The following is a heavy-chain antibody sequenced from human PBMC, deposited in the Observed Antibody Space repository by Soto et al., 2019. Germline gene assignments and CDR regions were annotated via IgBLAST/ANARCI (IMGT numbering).Heavy chain of an antibody. J-gene: IGHJ4*02. V-gene: IGHV3-33*01. CDR2: IWYDGTKK. D-gene: IGHD3-10*01. CDR3: ARGLWYGEPYFDH. CDR1: GFTFNTYG. Sequence: GGSLRLSCAASGFTFNTYGIHWVRQAPGKGLEWVAIIWYDGTKKYYADSVKGRFTISRNNSKNTVDLQMDTLRAEDTALYYCARGLWYGEPYFDHWGQGALVTVSS.